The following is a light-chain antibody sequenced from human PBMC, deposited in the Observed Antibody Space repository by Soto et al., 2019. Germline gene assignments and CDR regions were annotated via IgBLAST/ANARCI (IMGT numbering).Light chain of an antibody. Sequence: QSALTQPASVSGSPGQSITISCTGTSSDIGSYDLVSWYQQHLGTAPKLIIYEVTKRPSGVFTLFSGSKSGNTASLTISGSKVVAKADYNSSPFEDLPNVCGTG. CDR1: SSDIGSYDL. CDR2: EVT. CDR3: SPFEDLPNV. J-gene: IGLJ1*01. V-gene: IGLV2-23*02.